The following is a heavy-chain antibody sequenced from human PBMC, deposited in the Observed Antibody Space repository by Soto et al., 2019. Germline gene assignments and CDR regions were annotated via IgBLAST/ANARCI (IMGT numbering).Heavy chain of an antibody. CDR2: ISYDGSNK. V-gene: IGHV3-30-3*01. Sequence: GGSLRLSCEASGFTFSSYALHWVRQAPGKGLEWVAIISYDGSNKYYADSVKGRFTISRDNSKNTLYLQMNSLRPEDTAVYYCARDXKGSDFWIGYPTGWFEPWGQGTLVTVSS. CDR1: GFTFSSYA. D-gene: IGHD3-3*01. J-gene: IGHJ5*02. CDR3: ARDXKGSDFWIGYPTGWFEP.